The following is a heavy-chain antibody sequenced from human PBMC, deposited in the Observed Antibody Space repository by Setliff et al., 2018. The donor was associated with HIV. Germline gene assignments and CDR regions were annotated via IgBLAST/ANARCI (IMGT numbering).Heavy chain of an antibody. D-gene: IGHD3-22*01. Sequence: ASVKVSCKASGGTFSSYPISWVRQAPGQGLEWMGGIIPIFGTTHYAQKFQGRVTVTADESTSTAYMQLSSLRSDDTAVYYCARGRNYDSSGYGDYYYYMDAWGKGTTVTVSS. CDR2: IIPIFGTT. J-gene: IGHJ6*03. V-gene: IGHV1-69*13. CDR1: GGTFSSYP. CDR3: ARGRNYDSSGYGDYYYYMDA.